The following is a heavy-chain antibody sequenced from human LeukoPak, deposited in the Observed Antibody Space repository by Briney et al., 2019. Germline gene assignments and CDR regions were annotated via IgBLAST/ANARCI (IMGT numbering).Heavy chain of an antibody. V-gene: IGHV4-4*07. D-gene: IGHD3-22*01. CDR1: GGSISSYY. CDR2: IYTSGST. Sequence: PSETLSLTCTVSGGSISSYYWSWIRQPAGKGLEWIGRIYTSGSTNYNPSLKSRVTISVDTSKKQFSLKLSSVTAADTAVYYCARAPDDSRGYYPLDYWGQGTLVTVSS. CDR3: ARAPDDSRGYYPLDY. J-gene: IGHJ4*02.